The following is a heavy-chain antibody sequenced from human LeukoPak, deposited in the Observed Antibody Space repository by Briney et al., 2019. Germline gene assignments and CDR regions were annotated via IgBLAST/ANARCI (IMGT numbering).Heavy chain of an antibody. Sequence: SETLSLTCTVSGGSISSYYWSWIRQPPGKGLEWIGYIYYSGSTNYNPSLTSRVTISVDTSKSQFSLKLSSVPAADTAGYYCARGGVVVLAALSYWGRGTLVTVSS. V-gene: IGHV4-59*01. CDR1: GGSISSYY. CDR2: IYYSGST. D-gene: IGHD2-2*01. CDR3: ARGGVVVLAALSY. J-gene: IGHJ4*02.